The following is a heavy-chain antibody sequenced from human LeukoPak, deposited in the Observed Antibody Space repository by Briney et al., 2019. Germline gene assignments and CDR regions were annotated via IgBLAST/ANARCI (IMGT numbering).Heavy chain of an antibody. CDR3: ARDQSRDYFNY. V-gene: IGHV3-21*01. J-gene: IGHJ4*02. CDR1: GFTFSSYS. CDR2: ISSSSSSI. Sequence: GGSLRLSCAASGFTFSSYSMNWVRQAPGKGLEWVSSISSSSSSIYYADSVKGRFTISRDNAKKSLYLQMNSLRAEDTAVYYCARDQSRDYFNYWGQGTLVTVSS.